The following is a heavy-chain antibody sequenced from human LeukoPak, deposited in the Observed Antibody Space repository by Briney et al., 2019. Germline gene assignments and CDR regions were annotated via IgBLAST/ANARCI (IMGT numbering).Heavy chain of an antibody. Sequence: PGGTLRLPCAASGFTFTNYAMTWVRQAPGKGLEWVSSISASGVMTYYADSVKGRFTVSRDNSKNSLYLQMSSLTAADTAVYYCAKDRSIGTYYTFDHWGQGTLVTVSS. CDR1: GFTFTNYA. CDR2: ISASGVMT. D-gene: IGHD1-26*01. J-gene: IGHJ4*02. V-gene: IGHV3-23*01. CDR3: AKDRSIGTYYTFDH.